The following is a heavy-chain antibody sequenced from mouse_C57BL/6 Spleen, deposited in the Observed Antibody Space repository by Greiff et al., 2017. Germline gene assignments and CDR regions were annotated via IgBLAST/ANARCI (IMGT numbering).Heavy chain of an antibody. CDR3: ALYYDYDEAMDY. CDR2: IHPNSGST. Sequence: QVQLQQPGAELVKPGASVKLSCKASGYTFTSYWMHWVKQRPGQGLEWIGMIHPNSGSTNYNEKLKSKATLTVDKSSSTAYMQLSSLTSEDSAVYYCALYYDYDEAMDYWGQGTSVTVSS. D-gene: IGHD2-4*01. J-gene: IGHJ4*01. V-gene: IGHV1-64*01. CDR1: GYTFTSYW.